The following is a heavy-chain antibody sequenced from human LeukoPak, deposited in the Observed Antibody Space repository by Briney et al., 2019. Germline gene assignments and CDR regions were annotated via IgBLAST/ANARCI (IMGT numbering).Heavy chain of an antibody. Sequence: GGSLRLSCTVSGFTFSSYWMSWVRQAPGKGLQWVANIKTDGSEKYYVDSVKGRFTISRDNAKNSLYLQMNSLRAEDTAVYYCATYSGLNRREFQYWGQGTLLTVSS. D-gene: IGHD1-26*01. CDR3: ATYSGLNRREFQY. CDR1: GFTFSSYW. V-gene: IGHV3-7*01. CDR2: IKTDGSEK. J-gene: IGHJ1*01.